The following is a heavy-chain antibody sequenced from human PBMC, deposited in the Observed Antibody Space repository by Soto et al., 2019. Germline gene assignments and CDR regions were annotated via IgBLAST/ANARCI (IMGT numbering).Heavy chain of an antibody. CDR2: INPNSGGT. CDR3: ARGPPTAAGTGNAGVAKKYYYYYYGMDV. CDR1: GYTFTGYY. D-gene: IGHD6-13*01. Sequence: GASVKVSCKASGYTFTGYYMHWVRQAPGQGLEWMGWINPNSGGTNYAQKFQGWVTMTRDTSISTAYMELSRLRSDDTAVYYCARGPPTAAGTGNAGVAKKYYYYYYGMDVWGQGTTVTVSS. J-gene: IGHJ6*02. V-gene: IGHV1-2*04.